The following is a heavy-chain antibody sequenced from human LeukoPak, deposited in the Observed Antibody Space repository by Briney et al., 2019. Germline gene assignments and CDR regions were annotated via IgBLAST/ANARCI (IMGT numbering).Heavy chain of an antibody. CDR2: ISGNTSYI. CDR1: GFSLFSYS. D-gene: IGHD6-13*01. CDR3: ARLDGSWYKDY. J-gene: IGHJ4*02. V-gene: IGHV3-21*01. Sequence: GGSLRLSCVASGFSLFSYSINWVRQAPGKGLEWVSSISGNTSYIYYADSVKGRFTISRDNAKNSLYLQMNSLRAEDTAVYYCARLDGSWYKDYWGQGTLVTVSS.